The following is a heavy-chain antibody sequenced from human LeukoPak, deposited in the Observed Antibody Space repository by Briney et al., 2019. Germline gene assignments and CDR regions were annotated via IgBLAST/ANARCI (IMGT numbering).Heavy chain of an antibody. D-gene: IGHD3-16*02. Sequence: SETLSLTCAVYGGSFSNTYWSWIRQPPGKGLEWIGEINHSGSTNYNPSLKSRVTISVDTSKNQFSLKLRSVTAADTAVYYCARSDIWGSYRFLDYWGQGALVTVSS. CDR3: ARSDIWGSYRFLDY. CDR2: INHSGST. CDR1: GGSFSNTY. J-gene: IGHJ4*02. V-gene: IGHV4-34*01.